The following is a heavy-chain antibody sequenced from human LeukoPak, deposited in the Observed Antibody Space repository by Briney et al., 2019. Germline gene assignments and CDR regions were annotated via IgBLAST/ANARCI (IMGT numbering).Heavy chain of an antibody. CDR2: IYHSGST. J-gene: IGHJ5*02. CDR3: ARQRVVPAGNYWFDP. D-gene: IGHD2-2*01. V-gene: IGHV4-38-2*01. CDR1: GYSISSGYY. Sequence: SETLSLTCAVSGYSISSGYYWGWIRQPPGKGLEWIGSIYHSGSTYYNPSLKSRVTISVDTSKNQFSLKLSSVTAADTAVYYCARQRVVPAGNYWFDPWGQGTLVTVSS.